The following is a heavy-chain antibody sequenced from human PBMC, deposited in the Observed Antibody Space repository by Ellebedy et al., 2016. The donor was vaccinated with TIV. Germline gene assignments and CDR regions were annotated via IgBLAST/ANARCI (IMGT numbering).Heavy chain of an antibody. J-gene: IGHJ4*02. CDR2: TKEDGSEK. Sequence: GESLKISCAASGFPFSSFWMSWVRQAPGKGLEWVANTKEDGSEKYYVDSVRGRFTISRHNAKNSLYLQMNSLRAEDTAVYYCARDRGYDTFDYWGQGILVTVSS. CDR3: ARDRGYDTFDY. V-gene: IGHV3-7*01. CDR1: GFPFSSFW. D-gene: IGHD5-12*01.